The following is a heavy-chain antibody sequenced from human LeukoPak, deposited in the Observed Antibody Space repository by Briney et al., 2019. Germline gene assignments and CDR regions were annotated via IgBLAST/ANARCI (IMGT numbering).Heavy chain of an antibody. Sequence: GGSLRLSCAASGFTFSSYSMNWVRQAPGKGLEWVAVISYDGSNKYYADSVKGRFTISRDNSKNTLYLQMNSLRAEDTAVYYCAKASGSYYWGQGTLVTVSS. J-gene: IGHJ4*02. CDR2: ISYDGSNK. CDR3: AKASGSYY. CDR1: GFTFSSYS. V-gene: IGHV3-30*18. D-gene: IGHD3-10*01.